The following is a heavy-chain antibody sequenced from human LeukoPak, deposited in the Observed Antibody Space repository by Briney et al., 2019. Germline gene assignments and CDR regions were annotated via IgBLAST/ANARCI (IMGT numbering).Heavy chain of an antibody. Sequence: GGSLRLSCAASGFTFSSYGMHWVLQAPGKGLEWVSFIRYDGSNKHYADSVKGRFTISRDNSKNTLYLQMNSLRAEDTAVYYCAKVGMVTSTPGYFDYWGQGTLVSVSS. CDR3: AKVGMVTSTPGYFDY. J-gene: IGHJ4*02. V-gene: IGHV3-30*02. CDR1: GFTFSSYG. D-gene: IGHD2-21*02. CDR2: IRYDGSNK.